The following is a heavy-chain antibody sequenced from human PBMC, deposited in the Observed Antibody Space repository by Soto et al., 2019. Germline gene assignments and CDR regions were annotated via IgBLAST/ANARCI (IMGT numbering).Heavy chain of an antibody. J-gene: IGHJ4*02. Sequence: ECLSADGALYGHSSSTSFYCGGWVRHPPGKGLEWIGSIYHTESSYYNPSVKSRVTMSVDTSKNQLYLKLSSMTAADTDVYFSARYGYSYSARCFDYWGQGTRVTVYS. D-gene: IGHD5-18*01. V-gene: IGHV4-38-2*01. CDR2: IYHTESS. CDR3: ARYGYSYSARCFDY. CDR1: GHSSSTSFY.